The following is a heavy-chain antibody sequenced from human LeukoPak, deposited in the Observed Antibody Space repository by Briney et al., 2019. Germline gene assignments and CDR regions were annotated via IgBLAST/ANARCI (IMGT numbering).Heavy chain of an antibody. CDR1: GFTFSSYG. V-gene: IGHV3-23*01. D-gene: IGHD1-26*01. CDR2: ISGSGGST. Sequence: GGSLRLSCAASGFTFSSYGMSWVRQAPGKGLEWVSAISGSGGSTYYADSVKGRFTISRDNSKNTLYLQMNSLRAEDTAVYYCARVVSWELLLAGGLDYWGQGTLVTVSS. CDR3: ARVVSWELLLAGGLDY. J-gene: IGHJ4*02.